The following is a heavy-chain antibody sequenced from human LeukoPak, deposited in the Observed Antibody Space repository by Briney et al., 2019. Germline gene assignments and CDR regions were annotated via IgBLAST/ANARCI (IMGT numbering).Heavy chain of an antibody. Sequence: GRSLRLSCAASGFTFSSYGMHWVRQAPGKGLEWVAVISYDGSNKYYADSVKGRFTISRDNSKNTLYLQMNSLRAEDTAVYCCAKVVLEYSSSWYTSYYFDYWGQGTLVTVSS. CDR1: GFTFSSYG. CDR2: ISYDGSNK. J-gene: IGHJ4*02. V-gene: IGHV3-30*18. D-gene: IGHD6-13*01. CDR3: AKVVLEYSSSWYTSYYFDY.